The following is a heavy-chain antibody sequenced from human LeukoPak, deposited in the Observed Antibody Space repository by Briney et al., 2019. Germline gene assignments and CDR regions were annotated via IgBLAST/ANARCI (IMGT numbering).Heavy chain of an antibody. J-gene: IGHJ4*02. CDR3: ARARYYYGSGSSYFVY. CDR1: GFTFSSYA. Sequence: GGSLRLSCAASGFTFSSYAMHWVRQAPGKGLEWVAVISYDGSNKYYADSVKGRFTISRDNSKNTLYLQMNSLRAEDTAVYYCARARYYYGSGSSYFVYWGQGTLVTVSS. D-gene: IGHD3-10*01. V-gene: IGHV3-30*04. CDR2: ISYDGSNK.